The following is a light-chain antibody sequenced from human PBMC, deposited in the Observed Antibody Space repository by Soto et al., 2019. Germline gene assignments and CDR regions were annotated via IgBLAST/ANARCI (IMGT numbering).Light chain of an antibody. J-gene: IGLJ2*01. V-gene: IGLV1-40*01. Sequence: QSVLTQPPSVSGAPGQRVTISCTGSSSNIGAGYDVHWYQQFPGTAPKLLIYGYNNRPSGVPDRFSGSKSGTSASLVITGLQAEDEADYYCQSYDSSLSVSFGGGTKLTVL. CDR3: QSYDSSLSVS. CDR2: GYN. CDR1: SSNIGAGYD.